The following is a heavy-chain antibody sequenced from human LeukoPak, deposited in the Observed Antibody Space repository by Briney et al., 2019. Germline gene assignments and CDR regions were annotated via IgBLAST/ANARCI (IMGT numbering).Heavy chain of an antibody. CDR1: LFTFCVDW. CDR3: ARLRKGYGSGSYYFDY. Sequence: RGGLRLSCAASLFTFCVDWMSSGRQAPGEGREWVGKIKQDGSKKYYADSVKGRFTISRDNSKNSLYLQMNSLRAEDTAVYYCARLRKGYGSGSYYFDYWGQGTLVTVSS. CDR2: IKQDGSKK. J-gene: IGHJ4*02. D-gene: IGHD3-10*01. V-gene: IGHV3-7*02.